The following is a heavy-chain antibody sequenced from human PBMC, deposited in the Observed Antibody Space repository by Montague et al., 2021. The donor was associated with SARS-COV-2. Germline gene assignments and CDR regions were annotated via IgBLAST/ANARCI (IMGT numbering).Heavy chain of an antibody. CDR2: IYYSGTT. Sequence: SETLSLTCSVSSGSIISSGYYWGWIRQSPGKDLEWIGNIYYSGTTYYXPSLQSRGTISVDTSKNHLSLRLSSVTAADTAMYFCARGMIRGVTTPFDYWGQGSPVTVSS. D-gene: IGHD3-10*01. CDR1: SGSIISSGYY. J-gene: IGHJ4*02. V-gene: IGHV4-39*02. CDR3: ARGMIRGVTTPFDY.